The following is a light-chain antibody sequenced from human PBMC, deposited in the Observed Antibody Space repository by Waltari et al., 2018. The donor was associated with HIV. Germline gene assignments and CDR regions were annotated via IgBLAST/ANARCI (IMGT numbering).Light chain of an antibody. CDR3: QQFYSSPLT. Sequence: DIVMTQSPDSLALSLGERATINCKSSQSLLYTSNNKNCLAWYQQKTGQPPKLLIYWAATRESGVPDRFSGSESETDFSLTISGLQAEDVAVYYCQQFYSSPLTFVQGTSLEIK. CDR1: QSLLYTSNNKNC. V-gene: IGKV4-1*01. CDR2: WAA. J-gene: IGKJ2*01.